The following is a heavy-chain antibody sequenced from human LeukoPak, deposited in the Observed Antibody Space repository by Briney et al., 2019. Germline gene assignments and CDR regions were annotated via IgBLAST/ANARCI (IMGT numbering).Heavy chain of an antibody. D-gene: IGHD3-3*01. J-gene: IGHJ4*02. CDR3: ARDMISYDFWSGYYFDY. Sequence: GGSLRLSCAASGFTFSSYSMNWVRQAPGKGLEWVSYISSSSSTIYYADSVKGRFTISRDNAKNSLYLQMNSLRAEDTAVYYCARDMISYDFWSGYYFDYWGQGTLVTVSS. CDR1: GFTFSSYS. V-gene: IGHV3-48*01. CDR2: ISSSSSTI.